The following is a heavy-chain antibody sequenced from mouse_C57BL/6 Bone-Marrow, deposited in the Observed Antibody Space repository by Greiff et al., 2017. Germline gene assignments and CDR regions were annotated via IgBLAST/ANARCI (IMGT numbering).Heavy chain of an antibody. CDR3: ALAAAY. CDR2: IYPRSGNT. V-gene: IGHV1-81*01. J-gene: IGHJ3*01. CDR1: GYTFTSYG. Sequence: VQGVESGAELARPGASVKLSCKASGYTFTSYGISWVKQRTGQGLEWFGEIYPRSGNTYYNEKFKGKATLTADKSSSTAYMELRSLTSEDSAVYFCALAAAYWGQGTLVTVSA. D-gene: IGHD6-1*01.